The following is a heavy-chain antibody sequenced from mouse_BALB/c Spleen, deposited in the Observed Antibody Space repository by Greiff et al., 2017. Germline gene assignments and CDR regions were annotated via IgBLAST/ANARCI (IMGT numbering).Heavy chain of an antibody. CDR1: GYTFTSYW. J-gene: IGHJ4*01. V-gene: IGHV1-7*01. CDR2: INPSTGYT. Sequence: VQLQQSGAELAKPGASVKMSCKASGYTFTSYWMHWVKQRPGQGLEWIGYINPSTGYTEYNQKFKDKATLTADKSSSTAYMQLSSLTSEDSAVYYCARRTPTRLAMDYLGQGTSVTVSS. CDR3: ARRTPTRLAMDY. D-gene: IGHD3-2*02.